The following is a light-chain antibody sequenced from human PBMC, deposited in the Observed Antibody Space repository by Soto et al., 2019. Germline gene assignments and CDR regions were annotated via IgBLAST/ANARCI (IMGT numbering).Light chain of an antibody. J-gene: IGLJ2*01. CDR2: DVS. CDR3: CSYAGSYTP. V-gene: IGLV2-11*01. Sequence: QSALTQPRAVSGSPGQSVTISCTGTSSDVGGYNYVSWYQQHPGKAPKLMIYDVSKRPSGVPDRFSGSKSGNTASLTISGLQAEDEGDYYCCSYAGSYTPFGGGTKLTVL. CDR1: SSDVGGYNY.